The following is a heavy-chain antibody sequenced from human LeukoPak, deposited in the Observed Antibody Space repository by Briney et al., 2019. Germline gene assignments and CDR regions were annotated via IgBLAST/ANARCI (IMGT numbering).Heavy chain of an antibody. CDR1: GFTFSSYE. D-gene: IGHD5-18*01. J-gene: IGHJ4*02. V-gene: IGHV3-21*01. Sequence: GGSLRLSCAASGFTFSSYEMNWVRQAPGKGLEWVSSISSSSSYIYYADSVKGRFTISRDNAKNSLYLQMNSLRAEDTAVYYCATVFDGYSYGQFDYWGQGTLVTVSS. CDR3: ATVFDGYSYGQFDY. CDR2: ISSSSSYI.